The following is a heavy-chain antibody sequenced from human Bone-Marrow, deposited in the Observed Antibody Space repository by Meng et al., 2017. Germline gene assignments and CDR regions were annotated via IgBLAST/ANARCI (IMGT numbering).Heavy chain of an antibody. V-gene: IGHV4-31*03. CDR2: IYYSGST. Sequence: QVQLEESGPGLVKPSQTLSLTCTVSGGSISRGGYYWSWIRQHPGKGLEWIGYIYYSGSTYYNPSLKSRVTISVDTSKNQFSLKLSSVTAADTAVYYCARDPLRYFDWPIWGQGTMVTVSS. J-gene: IGHJ3*02. D-gene: IGHD3-9*01. CDR3: ARDPLRYFDWPI. CDR1: GGSISRGGYY.